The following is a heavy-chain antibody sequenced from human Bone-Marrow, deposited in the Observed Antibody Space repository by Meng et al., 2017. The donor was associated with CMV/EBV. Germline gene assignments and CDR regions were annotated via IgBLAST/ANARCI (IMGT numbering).Heavy chain of an antibody. Sequence: GGSLRLSCAASGFTFSDYYMSWIRQAPGKGLEWVSYISSSGSTIYYADSVKGRFTISRDNAKNSLYLQMNSLRAEDTAVYYCARVPTMVRGVITGGGRHHYGMYVWGQGTTVTVSS. CDR3: ARVPTMVRGVITGGGRHHYGMYV. CDR1: GFTFSDYY. CDR2: ISSSGSTI. V-gene: IGHV3-11*01. J-gene: IGHJ6*02. D-gene: IGHD3-10*01.